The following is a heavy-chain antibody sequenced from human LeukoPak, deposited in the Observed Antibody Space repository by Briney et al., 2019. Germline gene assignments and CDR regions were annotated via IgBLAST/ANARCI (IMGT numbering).Heavy chain of an antibody. Sequence: GGSLRLSCAASGFAFHDYAMHWVRQVPGKGLEWVSGSSWNSGSIGYADSVKGRFTISRDNSKNSLYLQMNSLRTEDTALYYCAKDIGYYGSGMLDYWGQGTLVTVSS. V-gene: IGHV3-9*01. J-gene: IGHJ4*02. CDR3: AKDIGYYGSGMLDY. CDR1: GFAFHDYA. CDR2: SSWNSGSI. D-gene: IGHD3-10*01.